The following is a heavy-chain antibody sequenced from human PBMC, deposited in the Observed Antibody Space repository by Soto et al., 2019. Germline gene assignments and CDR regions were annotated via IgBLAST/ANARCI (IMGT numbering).Heavy chain of an antibody. CDR1: GFTFSNPW. Sequence: SLRLSCSASGFTFSNPWMHWVRQVSGKGLEWVSRIDSDWTSTSYADSVKGRFTISRDNDKNTLYLHVNSLRAEDTAVYYCVKVLARGVGVHRSYFDXWGQGALVTVSX. CDR2: IDSDWTST. V-gene: IGHV3-74*01. J-gene: IGHJ4*02. D-gene: IGHD1-1*01. CDR3: VKVLARGVGVHRSYFDX.